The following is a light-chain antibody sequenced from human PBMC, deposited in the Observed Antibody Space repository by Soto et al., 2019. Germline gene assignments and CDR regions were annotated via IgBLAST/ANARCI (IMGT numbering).Light chain of an antibody. J-gene: IGLJ1*01. Sequence: QSALTQPASVSGSPGQSITISCTGTSGDVGGYNYVSWYQKHPGKAPKIMIYEVSNRPSGVSNRFSGSKSGNTASLTISGLQAEDEADYYCSSYTTTSTLFVFGTGTKLTVL. CDR2: EVS. CDR3: SSYTTTSTLFV. V-gene: IGLV2-14*01. CDR1: SGDVGGYNY.